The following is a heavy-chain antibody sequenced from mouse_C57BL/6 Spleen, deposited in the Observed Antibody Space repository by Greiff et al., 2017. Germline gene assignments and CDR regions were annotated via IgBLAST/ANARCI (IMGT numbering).Heavy chain of an antibody. CDR2: ITPNNGGT. CDR3: ARSEGPITTVVAPFAY. J-gene: IGHJ3*01. V-gene: IGHV1-26*01. CDR1: GYTFTDYY. D-gene: IGHD1-1*01. Sequence: EVQLQQSGPELVKPGASVKISCKASGYTFTDYYMNWVKQSHGKSLEWIGDITPNNGGTSYNQQFKGKATLTVDKSSSTAYMELRSLTSEDSAVYSCARSEGPITTVVAPFAYWGQGTLVTVSA.